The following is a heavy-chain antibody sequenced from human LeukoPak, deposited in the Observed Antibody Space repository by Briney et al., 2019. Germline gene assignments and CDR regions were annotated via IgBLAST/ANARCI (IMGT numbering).Heavy chain of an antibody. CDR3: ARVDTAMVIDY. J-gene: IGHJ4*02. D-gene: IGHD5-18*01. CDR2: IIPILGIA. Sequence: SVTVSFKASGGTFSIYAISWVRQAPGQGLEWMGRIIPILGIANYAQKFQGRVTITADKSPSTAYMELSSLRSEDTAVYYCARVDTAMVIDYWGQGTLVTVSS. CDR1: GGTFSIYA. V-gene: IGHV1-69*04.